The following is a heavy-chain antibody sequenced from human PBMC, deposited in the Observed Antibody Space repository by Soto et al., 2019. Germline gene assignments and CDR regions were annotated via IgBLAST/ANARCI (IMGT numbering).Heavy chain of an antibody. CDR1: GFAFSSNW. D-gene: IGHD2-15*01. V-gene: IGHV3-7*03. CDR2: IKQDGSEK. J-gene: IGHJ4*02. Sequence: GGSLRLSCAASGFAFSSNWMNWVRQAPGKGLEWVANIKQDGSEKYYVDSVKGRFTISRDNAKNSLLLQMNSLRVEDTAVYYCARDLGYCSGGTCYSVLDYWGQGALVTVS. CDR3: ARDLGYCSGGTCYSVLDY.